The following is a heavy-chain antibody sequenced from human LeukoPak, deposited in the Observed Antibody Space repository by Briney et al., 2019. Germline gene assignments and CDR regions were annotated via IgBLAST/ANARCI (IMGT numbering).Heavy chain of an antibody. V-gene: IGHV4-59*01. CDR1: GGSISGYY. CDR2: IYYSGST. J-gene: IGHJ3*02. D-gene: IGHD3-22*01. CDR3: ARGSYYYDSSGYPDDAFDI. Sequence: PSETLSLTCTVSGGSISGYYWSWIRQPPGKGLEWIGYIYYSGSTNYNPSLKSRVTISVDTSKNQFSLKLSSVTAADTAVYYCARGSYYYDSSGYPDDAFDIWGQGTMVTVSS.